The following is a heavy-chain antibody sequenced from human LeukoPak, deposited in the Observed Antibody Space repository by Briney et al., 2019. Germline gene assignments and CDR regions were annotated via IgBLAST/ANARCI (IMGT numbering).Heavy chain of an antibody. CDR3: AKQRDMIVVVTGAFDI. J-gene: IGHJ3*02. V-gene: IGHV3-11*04. CDR2: INFSGGTI. Sequence: GGSLRLSCAASGFTFTDYWMSWIRQAPGKGLEWISYINFSGGTIYYAESVKGRFTISRDNAKSSLYLQMSSLRGEDSAVYYCAKQRDMIVVVTGAFDIWGQGTMVTVSS. CDR1: GFTFTDYW. D-gene: IGHD3-22*01.